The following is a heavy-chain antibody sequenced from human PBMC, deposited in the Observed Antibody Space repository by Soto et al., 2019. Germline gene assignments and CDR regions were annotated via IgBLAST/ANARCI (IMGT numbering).Heavy chain of an antibody. D-gene: IGHD2-15*01. CDR2: VYSGGST. CDR3: ARDGRYCSGGSCYYYYYYMDA. Sequence: EVQLVESGGGLVQPGGSLRLSCAASGFTVSSNYMSWVRQAPGKGLEWVSLVYSGGSTYYADSVKGRFTISRDNSKNTLYPQMNSLRAEDTAVYYCARDGRYCSGGSCYYYYYYMDAWGKGTTVTVSS. J-gene: IGHJ6*03. CDR1: GFTVSSNY. V-gene: IGHV3-66*01.